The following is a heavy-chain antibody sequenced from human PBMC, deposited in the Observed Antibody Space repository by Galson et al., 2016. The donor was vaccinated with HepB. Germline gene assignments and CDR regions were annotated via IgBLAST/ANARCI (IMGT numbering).Heavy chain of an antibody. D-gene: IGHD2-15*01. CDR2: ISTDGGRT. CDR3: ANIVVMTVEADH. Sequence: LRLSCAASGVPFIKYAMSWVRQAPGRGLEWVSAISTDGGRTYYADSVKGRFTISRDNSKNTLYLQMNSLRAEDTAVYYCANIVVMTVEADHWGQGTLVTVSS. CDR1: GVPFIKYA. V-gene: IGHV3-23*01. J-gene: IGHJ5*02.